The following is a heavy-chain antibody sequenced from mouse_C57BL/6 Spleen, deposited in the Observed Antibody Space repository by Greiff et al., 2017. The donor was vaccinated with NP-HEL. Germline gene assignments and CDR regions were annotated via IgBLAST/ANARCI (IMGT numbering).Heavy chain of an antibody. J-gene: IGHJ4*01. CDR3: ARFYAYAMGC. CDR2: IRNKANGYTT. D-gene: IGHD2-12*01. V-gene: IGHV7-3*01. CDR1: GFTFTDYY. Sequence: EVKLVESGGGLVQPGGSLSLSCAASGFTFTDYYMSWVRQPPGKALEWLGFIRNKANGYTTEYSASVKGRFTISRDNSQSILYLQLNALRAEGSATYCCARFYAYAMGCWGQRASVTVST.